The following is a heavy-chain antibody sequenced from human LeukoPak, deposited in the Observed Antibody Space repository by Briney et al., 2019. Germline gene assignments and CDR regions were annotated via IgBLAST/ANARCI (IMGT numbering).Heavy chain of an antibody. CDR1: GGSISTSNYY. J-gene: IGHJ4*02. Sequence: SETLSLTCTVSGGSISTSNYYWGWIRQPPGKGLEWIGNIFYSGSTYYSPSLRSRVTISLDTSGNQFSLKLNSVTAADTAMYYCAKSGGYGLIDCWGQGTLVTVSS. CDR2: IFYSGST. CDR3: AKSGGYGLIDC. V-gene: IGHV4-39*01. D-gene: IGHD1-26*01.